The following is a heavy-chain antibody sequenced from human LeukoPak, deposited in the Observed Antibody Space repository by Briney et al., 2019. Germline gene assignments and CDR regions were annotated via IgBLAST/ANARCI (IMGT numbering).Heavy chain of an antibody. CDR2: IIPIFGIA. V-gene: IGHV1-69*04. CDR1: GGTFSSYA. CDR3: ASFHDSSGYYYGAFDY. Sequence: ASVKVSCKASGGTFSSYAISWVRQAPGQGLEWMGRIIPIFGIANYAQKFQGRVTITADKSTSTAYMELSSLRSEDTAVYYCASFHDSSGYYYGAFDYWAREPWSPSPQ. D-gene: IGHD3-22*01. J-gene: IGHJ4*02.